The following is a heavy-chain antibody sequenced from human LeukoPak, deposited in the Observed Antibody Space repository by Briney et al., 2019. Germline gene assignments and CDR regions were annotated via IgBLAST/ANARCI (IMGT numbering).Heavy chain of an antibody. CDR2: ITYDGSNK. V-gene: IGHV3-30*03. Sequence: GGSLRLSCAASGVIFRNYGMHWVRQAPGKGLEWVAVITYDGSNKYYAGSMKGRFTISRDNSKNTLYLQMNSLRAEDTAVYYCARISSDSISYYDHWGQGTLVTVSS. CDR1: GVIFRNYG. D-gene: IGHD3-22*01. CDR3: ARISSDSISYYDH. J-gene: IGHJ4*02.